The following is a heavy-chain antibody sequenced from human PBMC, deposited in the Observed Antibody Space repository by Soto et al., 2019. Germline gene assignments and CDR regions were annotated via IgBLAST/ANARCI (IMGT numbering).Heavy chain of an antibody. CDR3: AREGDVPYYYYGMDV. CDR1: GYTFTRYG. D-gene: IGHD2-21*02. CDR2: ISGYDGRT. V-gene: IGHV1-18*01. Sequence: QVHLVQSGAEVKKPGASVKVSCKTSGYTFTRYGISWVRQAPGQGLEWMGWISGYDGRTNFAQKVQDRLTMTPDTSTSTVYMELRSLSSDDTAVYYCAREGDVPYYYYGMDVWGQGTTVTVSS. J-gene: IGHJ6*02.